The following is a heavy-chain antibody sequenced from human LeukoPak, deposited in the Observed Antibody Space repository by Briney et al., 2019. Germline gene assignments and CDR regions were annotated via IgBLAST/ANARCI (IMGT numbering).Heavy chain of an antibody. Sequence: ASVKVSCKASGYTFTGYYMHWVRQAPGQGLEWMGRINPNSGGTNYAQKFQGRVTMTRDTSISTAYMELSRLRSDDTAVYYCARASVVVVPAAAGGVDYWGQGTLVTVSS. CDR2: INPNSGGT. V-gene: IGHV1-2*06. J-gene: IGHJ4*02. CDR1: GYTFTGYY. D-gene: IGHD2-2*01. CDR3: ARASVVVVPAAAGGVDY.